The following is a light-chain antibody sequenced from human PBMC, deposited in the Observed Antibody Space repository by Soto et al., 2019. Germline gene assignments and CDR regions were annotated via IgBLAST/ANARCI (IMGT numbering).Light chain of an antibody. CDR1: SNDVGAYNY. CDR2: EVT. CDR3: YSYTTTNTWL. Sequence: QSALTQPASMSGSPGQSITISCAGTSNDVGAYNYVSWYQHHPGQAPKLMIYEVTIRPSGVSPRFSGSKSANTASLTISGLQAEDDADYYCYSYTTTNTWLFGGGTKVTVL. V-gene: IGLV2-14*01. J-gene: IGLJ2*01.